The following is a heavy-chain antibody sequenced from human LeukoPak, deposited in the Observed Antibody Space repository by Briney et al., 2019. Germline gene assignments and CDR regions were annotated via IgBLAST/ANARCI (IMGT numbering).Heavy chain of an antibody. J-gene: IGHJ4*02. CDR2: INTMNGNT. Sequence: ASVKDSCKASGYTFTGYYMHWVRQAPGQGLEWMGWINTMNGNTNYAQKFQDKVTVTIDTSTSTAYMELRSLRYDDTAVYYCARALGDEAYWGQGTLVTVSS. CDR3: ARALGDEAY. V-gene: IGHV1/OR15-2*02. D-gene: IGHD3-16*01. CDR1: GYTFTGYY.